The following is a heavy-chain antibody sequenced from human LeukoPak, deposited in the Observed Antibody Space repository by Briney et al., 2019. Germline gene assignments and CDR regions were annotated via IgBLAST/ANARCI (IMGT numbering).Heavy chain of an antibody. CDR1: GFIFNNYV. CDR2: ITGSGDNT. V-gene: IGHV3-23*01. J-gene: IGHJ4*02. D-gene: IGHD6-13*01. CDR3: ARDIFAAAADISYYFDY. Sequence: PGGSLRLSCAASGFIFNNYVMNWVRQAPGKGLEWVSTITGSGDNTYYMDSVKGRFTISRDNSKNTLYLQMNSLRAEDTALYYCARDIFAAAADISYYFDYWGQGTLVTVSS.